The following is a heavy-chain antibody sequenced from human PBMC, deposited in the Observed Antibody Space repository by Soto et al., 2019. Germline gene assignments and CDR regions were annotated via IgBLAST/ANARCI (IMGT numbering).Heavy chain of an antibody. V-gene: IGHV4-61*01. Sequence: SETLSLTCTVSGDSVTSVSDYWSWIRQPPGKGLEWIGYIYYSRSADYNPSLGSRVTISIDTSKNQFSLKLTSVTAAETAVYYCERGVGFGYYYYHMDLWGQGTTVTVSS. CDR2: IYYSRSA. J-gene: IGHJ6*02. CDR1: GDSVTSVSDY. D-gene: IGHD3-10*01. CDR3: ERGVGFGYYYYHMDL.